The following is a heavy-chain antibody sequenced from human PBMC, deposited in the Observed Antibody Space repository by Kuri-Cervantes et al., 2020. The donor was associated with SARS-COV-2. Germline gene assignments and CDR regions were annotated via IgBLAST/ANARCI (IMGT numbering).Heavy chain of an antibody. CDR2: ISSDGSNK. Sequence: GESLKISCAASGFTFSTYAMHWVRQAPGKGLEWVALISSDGSNKFHADSLKGRFTISRDNAENSLYLEMNSLRPEDMGVYYCARAVRYWGPGTPVTVSS. CDR1: GFTFSTYA. CDR3: ARAVRY. D-gene: IGHD6-19*01. J-gene: IGHJ4*02. V-gene: IGHV3-30-3*01.